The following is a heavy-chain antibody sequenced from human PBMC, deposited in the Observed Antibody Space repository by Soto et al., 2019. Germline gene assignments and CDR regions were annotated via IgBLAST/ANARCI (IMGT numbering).Heavy chain of an antibody. D-gene: IGHD3-3*01. CDR2: IYWDDDK. V-gene: IGHV2-5*02. CDR1: GFSLTTSGVG. J-gene: IGHJ4*02. Sequence: QITLKESGPTVVKPTETLTLTCTFSGFSLTTSGVGVGWVRQSPGKAPEWLALIYWDDDKRYSTSLKSRLTITKDTSKNLVVLTMANVDPADAATYYCAHRLLRTVFALVTTTAIYFDFWGQGTPVVVSS. CDR3: AHRLLRTVFALVTTTAIYFDF.